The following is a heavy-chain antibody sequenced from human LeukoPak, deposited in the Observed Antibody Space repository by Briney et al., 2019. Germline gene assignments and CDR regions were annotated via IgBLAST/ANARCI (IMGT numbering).Heavy chain of an antibody. CDR1: GFTFSSYG. CDR2: ISYDGSNK. D-gene: IGHD2-2*01. Sequence: GGSLRLSCAASGFTFSSYGMHWVRQAPGKGLEWVAVISYDGSNKYYADSVKGRFTISRDNSKNTLYLQMNSLRAEDTAVYYCARFRIVVVPAAISPYYYYGMDVWGQGTTVTVSS. V-gene: IGHV3-30*03. CDR3: ARFRIVVVPAAISPYYYYGMDV. J-gene: IGHJ6*02.